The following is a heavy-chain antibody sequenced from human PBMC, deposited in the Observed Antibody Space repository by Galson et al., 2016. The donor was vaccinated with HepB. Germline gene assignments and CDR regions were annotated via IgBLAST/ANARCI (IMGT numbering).Heavy chain of an antibody. V-gene: IGHV4-59*01. Sequence: ETLSLTCGVSGGSISGYYWSWIRQPPGKGLEWVGYIYYTGSSTYKPSLKSRVTFSVDTSKNQVSLKLSSVTAADTALYYCARWAYCGGNCYPNYFDSWGQGTLVTVSA. CDR2: IYYTGSS. J-gene: IGHJ4*02. D-gene: IGHD2-21*02. CDR1: GGSISGYY. CDR3: ARWAYCGGNCYPNYFDS.